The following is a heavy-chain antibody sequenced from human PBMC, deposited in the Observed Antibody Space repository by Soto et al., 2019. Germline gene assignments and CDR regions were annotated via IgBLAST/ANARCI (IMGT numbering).Heavy chain of an antibody. CDR3: AGHHKGSYIVSQPSWFDP. Sequence: SETLSLTCTVSGGSISSSSYYWGWIRQPPGKGLEWIGSIYYSGSTYYNPSLKSRVTISVDTSKNQFSLKLSSVTAADTAVYYCAGHHKGSYIVSQPSWFDPWGQGTLVTVSS. CDR1: GGSISSSSYY. D-gene: IGHD1-26*01. J-gene: IGHJ5*02. CDR2: IYYSGST. V-gene: IGHV4-39*01.